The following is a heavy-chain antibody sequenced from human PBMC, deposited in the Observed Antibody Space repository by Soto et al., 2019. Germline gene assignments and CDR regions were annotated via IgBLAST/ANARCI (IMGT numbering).Heavy chain of an antibody. CDR2: IISVGSST. CDR3: ARDVDWAFDF. V-gene: IGHV3-74*01. CDR1: GFTFSSYW. Sequence: PGGSLRLSCAASGFTFSSYWMHWVRQAPGKGLVWVSRIISVGSSTSYADSVKGRFTISRDNAKNTLYLQMSSLRAEDTAVYYCARDVDWAFDFWGQGTLVTVSS. J-gene: IGHJ4*02. D-gene: IGHD3-9*01.